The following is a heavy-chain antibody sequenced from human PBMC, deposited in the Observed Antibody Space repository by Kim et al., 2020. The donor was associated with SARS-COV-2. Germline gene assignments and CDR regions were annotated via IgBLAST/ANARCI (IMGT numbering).Heavy chain of an antibody. CDR1: GGSISSYY. CDR2: IYTSGST. J-gene: IGHJ3*02. V-gene: IGHV4-4*07. Sequence: SETLSLTCTVSGGSISSYYWSWIRQPAGKGLEWIGRIYTSGSTNYNPSLKSRVTMSVDTSKNQFSLKLSSVTAADTAVYYCARGTDIVATIMGDAFDIWGQGTMVTVSS. CDR3: ARGTDIVATIMGDAFDI. D-gene: IGHD5-12*01.